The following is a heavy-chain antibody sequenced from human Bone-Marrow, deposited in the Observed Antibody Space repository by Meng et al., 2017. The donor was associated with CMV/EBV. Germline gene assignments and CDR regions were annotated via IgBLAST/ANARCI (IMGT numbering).Heavy chain of an antibody. CDR1: GFTFSSYA. J-gene: IGHJ6*02. CDR3: AKREDCSSTSCYVWEGANYYDGMDV. V-gene: IGHV3-30*04. D-gene: IGHD2-2*01. CDR2: ISYDGSNK. Sequence: GESLKISCAASGFTFSSYAMHWVRQAPGKGLEWVAVISYDGSNKYYADSVKGRFTISRDNSKNTLYRQMNSLRAEDTAVYYCAKREDCSSTSCYVWEGANYYDGMDVWGQGTTVTVSS.